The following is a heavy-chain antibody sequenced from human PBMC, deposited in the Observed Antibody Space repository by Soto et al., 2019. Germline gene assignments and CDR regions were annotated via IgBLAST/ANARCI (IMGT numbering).Heavy chain of an antibody. V-gene: IGHV3-30*03. D-gene: IGHD2-15*01. J-gene: IGHJ4*02. CDR2: ISYDGSNK. CDR3: AGGQYYFDY. Sequence: QVPLVESGGGVVQPGRSLRLSCAASGFPFSSYGMHWVRQAPGKGLEWVAHISYDGSNKHYTDSVKSRFTISRDNSKNMLYLQMRSLRAEDTAVYSCAGGQYYFDYCGQGTRVSVSS. CDR1: GFPFSSYG.